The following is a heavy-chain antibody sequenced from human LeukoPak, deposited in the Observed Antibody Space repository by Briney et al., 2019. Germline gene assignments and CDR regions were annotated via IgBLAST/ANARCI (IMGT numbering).Heavy chain of an antibody. CDR2: IYSGGST. Sequence: GGSLRLSCAASGFTVSSNYMSWVRQAPGKGLEWVPVIYSGGSTYYADSVKGRFTISRDNSKNTLYLQMNSLRAEDTAVYYCARDSGYGDLYFDYWGQGTLVTVSS. D-gene: IGHD4-17*01. CDR3: ARDSGYGDLYFDY. CDR1: GFTVSSNY. J-gene: IGHJ4*02. V-gene: IGHV3-66*01.